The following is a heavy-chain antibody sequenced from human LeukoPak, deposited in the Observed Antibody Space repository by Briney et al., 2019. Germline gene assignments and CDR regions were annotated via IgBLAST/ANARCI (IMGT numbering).Heavy chain of an antibody. J-gene: IGHJ5*02. D-gene: IGHD4-11*01. CDR1: GESFRAYY. Sequence: SEILSLTCAVYGESFRAYYWTWLRQPPGKGLEWIGEISHSGSTNYNPSLKSRVTISVDTSKNQFSLRLSSVTAADTAVYYGARGDYGNQRSNNWFDPWGQGTLVTVSS. V-gene: IGHV4-34*01. CDR2: ISHSGST. CDR3: ARGDYGNQRSNNWFDP.